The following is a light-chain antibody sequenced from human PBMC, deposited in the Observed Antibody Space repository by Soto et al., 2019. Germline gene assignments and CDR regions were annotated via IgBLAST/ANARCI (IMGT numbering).Light chain of an antibody. CDR2: SNN. J-gene: IGLJ1*01. Sequence: QSVLTQPPSASGTPGQRVTISCSGSSSNIGSNPVDWYQQLPGTAPNLLIYSNNQRPSGVPDRFPGSKSGTSASLAIRGLQSEDAADYYCAAWDDSLSGYVFGTGTKLTGL. V-gene: IGLV1-44*01. CDR3: AAWDDSLSGYV. CDR1: SSNIGSNP.